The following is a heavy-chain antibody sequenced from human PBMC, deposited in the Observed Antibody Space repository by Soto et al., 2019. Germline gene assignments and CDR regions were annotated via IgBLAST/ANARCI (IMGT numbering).Heavy chain of an antibody. CDR2: IGDSGAST. Sequence: EVLLLESGEGLVQPGGSLRLSCEASGFSFSSFAMNWVRQAPGKGLEWVSAIGDSGASTYYADSVKGRFTISRDNSRNTLQLQLTSLRAGDTVVYYCAKGVELDVWGNGNTVTVSS. V-gene: IGHV3-23*01. CDR3: AKGVELDV. CDR1: GFSFSSFA. D-gene: IGHD1-26*01. J-gene: IGHJ6*04.